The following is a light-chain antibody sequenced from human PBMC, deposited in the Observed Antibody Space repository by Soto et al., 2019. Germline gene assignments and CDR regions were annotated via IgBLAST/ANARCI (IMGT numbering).Light chain of an antibody. V-gene: IGLV2-14*01. Sequence: QSALTQPASVSGSPGQAITISCTGTSNDVGGYNYVSWYQQHPGKAPKLMIYDVSNRPSGFSNRFSGSKSGNTASLTISGLQTEDEADYYCSSYATSSTFSYVFGTGTKVTVL. CDR3: SSYATSSTFSYV. CDR2: DVS. J-gene: IGLJ1*01. CDR1: SNDVGGYNY.